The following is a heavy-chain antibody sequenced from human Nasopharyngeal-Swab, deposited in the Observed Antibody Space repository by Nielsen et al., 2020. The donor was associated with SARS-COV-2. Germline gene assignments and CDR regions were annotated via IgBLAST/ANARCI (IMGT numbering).Heavy chain of an antibody. V-gene: IGHV3-48*03. Sequence: GESLKISCAASGFTFGSYEMNWVRQAPGKGLEWVSYISSSGSTRYYADSVKGRFTISRDNAKNSIYLQMNSLRGEDTAVYYCRGWLATFDIWGQGTLVTVSS. D-gene: IGHD3-22*01. CDR1: GFTFGSYE. J-gene: IGHJ3*02. CDR3: RGWLATFDI. CDR2: ISSSGSTR.